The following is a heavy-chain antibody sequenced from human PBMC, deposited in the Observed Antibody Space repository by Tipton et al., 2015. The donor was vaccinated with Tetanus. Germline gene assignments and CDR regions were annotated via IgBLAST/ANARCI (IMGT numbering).Heavy chain of an antibody. V-gene: IGHV3-21*01. J-gene: IGHJ4*02. CDR2: ISSSSGCI. D-gene: IGHD2-21*02. CDR1: GFTLSRYT. CDR3: SRGMAEACHCGGDCYSDY. Sequence: SLRLSCAASGFTLSRYTLNWVRQAPGKGLEWVSSISSSSGCISYADSVKGRFTISRDNAKNSLYLQMNSLRAEDTAVYSCSRGMAEACHCGGDCYSDYWGQGTLVTVSS.